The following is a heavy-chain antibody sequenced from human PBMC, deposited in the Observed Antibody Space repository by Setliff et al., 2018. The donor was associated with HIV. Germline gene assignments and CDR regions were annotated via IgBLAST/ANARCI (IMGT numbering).Heavy chain of an antibody. CDR2: IYTSGST. CDR3: ASGSYTRGWYA. J-gene: IGHJ5*02. Sequence: SETLSLTCTVSGGSISSYYWSWIRQPPGKGLEWIGYIYTSGSTKYKPSLKSRVTMSVDTSKNQFSLKLSSVTAADTAVYYCASGSYTRGWYAWGQGMLVTVSS. CDR1: GGSISSYY. D-gene: IGHD6-19*01. V-gene: IGHV4-4*08.